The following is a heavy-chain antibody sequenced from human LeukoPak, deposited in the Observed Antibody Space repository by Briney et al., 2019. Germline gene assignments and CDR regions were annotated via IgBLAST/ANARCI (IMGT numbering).Heavy chain of an antibody. D-gene: IGHD3-10*01. CDR3: ASYYYGSGSYSRAPDWFDP. V-gene: IGHV4-59*05. CDR2: IYYSGST. CDR1: GGSISSYY. J-gene: IGHJ5*02. Sequence: SETLSLTCTVSGGSISSYYWSWIRQPPGKGLEWIGSIYYSGSTYYNPSLKGRVTISVDTSKNQFSLKLSSVTAADTAVYYCASYYYGSGSYSRAPDWFDPWGQGTLVTVSS.